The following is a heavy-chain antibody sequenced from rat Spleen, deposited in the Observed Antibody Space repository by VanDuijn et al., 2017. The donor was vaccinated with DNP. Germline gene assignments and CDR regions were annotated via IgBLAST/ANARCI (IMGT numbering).Heavy chain of an antibody. V-gene: IGHV5-22*01. Sequence: EVQLVESGGGLVQPGRSLKLSCAASGFNFSDYNMAWVRQAPTKGLEWVAYISYDGGSTDYGDSVKGRFTISRDNAKSTLYLQMNSLRSEDMATYYCARPDYYDGSYPHYWGQGVMVTVSS. J-gene: IGHJ2*01. D-gene: IGHD1-12*02. CDR1: GFNFSDYN. CDR3: ARPDYYDGSYPHY. CDR2: ISYDGGST.